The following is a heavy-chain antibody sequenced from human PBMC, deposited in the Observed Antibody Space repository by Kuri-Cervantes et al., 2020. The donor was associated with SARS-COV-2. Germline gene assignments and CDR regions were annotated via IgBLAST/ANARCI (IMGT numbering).Heavy chain of an antibody. J-gene: IGHJ4*02. CDR3: SKLRNSIGIVPGVMGH. CDR1: GFTFSSYG. Sequence: GGSLRLSFAASGFTFSSYGMHWVRQAPGKGLEWVAVISYDGSNKYYADSVKGRFTISRDNSKNTLYLQMNSLRAEDTAVYYCSKLRNSIGIVPGVMGHWGQGTLVTVSS. D-gene: IGHD2-2*01. V-gene: IGHV3-30*18. CDR2: ISYDGSNK.